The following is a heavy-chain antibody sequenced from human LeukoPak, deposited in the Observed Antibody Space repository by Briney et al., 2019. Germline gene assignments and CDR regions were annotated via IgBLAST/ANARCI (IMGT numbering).Heavy chain of an antibody. CDR1: GGSLSGYY. Sequence: SETLSLTCAVYGGSLSGYYWSWIRQPPGKGLEWIGEINHSGSTNYNPSLKSRVTISADTSKNQFSLKLSSVTAADTAVYYCASGPMYSYGRGVYYYYMDVWGKGTTVTVSS. V-gene: IGHV4-34*01. CDR2: INHSGST. D-gene: IGHD5-18*01. J-gene: IGHJ6*03. CDR3: ASGPMYSYGRGVYYYYMDV.